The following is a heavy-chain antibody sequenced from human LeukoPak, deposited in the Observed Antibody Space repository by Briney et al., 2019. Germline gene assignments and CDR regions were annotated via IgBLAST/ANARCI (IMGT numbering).Heavy chain of an antibody. J-gene: IGHJ4*02. V-gene: IGHV3-53*01. CDR1: GFTVSSNY. CDR3: ARDFPYRGSYYFDY. Sequence: GGSLRLSCAASGFTVSSNYMSWVRQAPGKGLEWVSVIYSGGSTYYADSVKGRFTISRDNSKNTLYLQMNSLRAEDTAVYYCARDFPYRGSYYFDYWGQGPLVPVSS. D-gene: IGHD1-26*01. CDR2: IYSGGST.